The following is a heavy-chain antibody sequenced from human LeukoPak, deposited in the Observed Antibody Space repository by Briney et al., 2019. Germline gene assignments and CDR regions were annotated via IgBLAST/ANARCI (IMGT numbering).Heavy chain of an antibody. D-gene: IGHD3-10*01. CDR3: AKDPHNSGSGSHFDS. Sequence: GGSLRLSCAASGFSVKTNYMSWVRQAPGKGLEWVSVLYTGGTIRYADSARGRFTISKDRTKNTLFLQMDSLSVEDTAVYYCAKDPHNSGSGSHFDSWGRGTLVTVSS. V-gene: IGHV3-66*01. CDR2: LYTGGTI. J-gene: IGHJ4*02. CDR1: GFSVKTNY.